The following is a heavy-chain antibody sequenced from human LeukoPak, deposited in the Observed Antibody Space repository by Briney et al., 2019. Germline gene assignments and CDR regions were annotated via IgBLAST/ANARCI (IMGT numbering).Heavy chain of an antibody. D-gene: IGHD3-16*01. Sequence: GGSLRLSCAASGFSLTNYAVGWVRQAPGKGLEWLSTFNGGGTYSHHADSVKGRFTMSRDTSKNPVYLQMNSLRAEDTAMYYCAREDARDGGYFDYWAQGTLATVSS. CDR2: FNGGGTYS. V-gene: IGHV3-23*01. CDR1: GFSLTNYA. CDR3: AREDARDGGYFDY. J-gene: IGHJ4*02.